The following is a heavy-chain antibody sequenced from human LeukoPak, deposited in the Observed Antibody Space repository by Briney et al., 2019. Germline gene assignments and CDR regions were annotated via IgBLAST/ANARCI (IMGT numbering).Heavy chain of an antibody. J-gene: IGHJ4*02. CDR1: GFTFSSYG. V-gene: IGHV3-30*18. D-gene: IGHD6-13*01. CDR3: AKDTTTAGQVIFDF. Sequence: PGRSLRLSCAASGFTFSSYGMHWVRQAPGKGLEWVAVISYDGSNKYYADSVKGRFTISRDNSKNTLYLQMNSLRAEDTAVYYCAKDTTTAGQVIFDFWGQGTLVTVSS. CDR2: ISYDGSNK.